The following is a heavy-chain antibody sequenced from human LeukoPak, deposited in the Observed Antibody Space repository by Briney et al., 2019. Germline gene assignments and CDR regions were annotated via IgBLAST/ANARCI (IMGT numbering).Heavy chain of an antibody. D-gene: IGHD5-24*01. J-gene: IGHJ6*03. Sequence: SETLSLTCTVSGGSISSSSYYWGWIRQPPGKGLEWIGNIYYSGSTYYNPSLKSRVTISVDTSKNQFSLKLSSVTAADTAVYYCARGRDGYNYYYYYYMDVWGKGTTVTVSS. V-gene: IGHV4-39*07. CDR1: GGSISSSSYY. CDR2: IYYSGST. CDR3: ARGRDGYNYYYYYYMDV.